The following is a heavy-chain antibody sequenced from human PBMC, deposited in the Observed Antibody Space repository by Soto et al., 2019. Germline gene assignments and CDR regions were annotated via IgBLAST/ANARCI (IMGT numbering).Heavy chain of an antibody. CDR2: FDPEDGET. CDR1: GYTLTELS. V-gene: IGHV1-24*01. Sequence: ASVKVSCKVSGYTLTELSMHWVRQAPGKGLEWMGGFDPEDGETIYAQKFQGRVTMTEDTSTDTAYMELSSLRSEDTAIYYCATTKDRGPDYYYYYYMDVWGKGTTVTVSS. J-gene: IGHJ6*03. CDR3: ATTKDRGPDYYYYYYMDV.